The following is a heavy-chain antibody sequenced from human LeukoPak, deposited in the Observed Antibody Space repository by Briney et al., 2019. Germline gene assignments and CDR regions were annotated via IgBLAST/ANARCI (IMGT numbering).Heavy chain of an antibody. CDR1: GFTFSSYA. J-gene: IGHJ4*02. Sequence: PGGSLRLSCVASGFTFSSYATSWVRQAPGKGLEWVSGISGNGGATHYAESVKGRFTISRDNAKNSLYLQMNSLRAEDTAVYYCAREDDSSGYHIDYWGQGTLVTVSS. D-gene: IGHD3-22*01. CDR2: ISGNGGAT. CDR3: AREDDSSGYHIDY. V-gene: IGHV3-23*01.